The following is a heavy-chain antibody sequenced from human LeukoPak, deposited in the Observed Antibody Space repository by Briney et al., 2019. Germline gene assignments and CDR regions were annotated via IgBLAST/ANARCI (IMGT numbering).Heavy chain of an antibody. CDR3: AKGGGYVTYYYMDV. D-gene: IGHD5-12*01. V-gene: IGHV3-23*01. CDR1: GFTFSSYA. Sequence: PGGSLGLSYAASGFTFSSYAMSWVRQAPGKGLEWVSAISGSGGSTYYADSVKGRFTISRDNSKNTLYLQMNSLRAEDTAVYYCAKGGGYVTYYYMDVWGKGTTVTVSS. CDR2: ISGSGGST. J-gene: IGHJ6*03.